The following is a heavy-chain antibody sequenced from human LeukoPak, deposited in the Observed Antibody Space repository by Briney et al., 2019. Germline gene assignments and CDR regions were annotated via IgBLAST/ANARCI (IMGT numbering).Heavy chain of an antibody. CDR1: GGSFSGYY. V-gene: IGHV4-34*01. CDR2: INHSGST. D-gene: IGHD6-13*01. J-gene: IGHJ5*02. Sequence: KPSETLSLTCAVYGGSFSGYYWSWIRQPPGKGLEWIGEINHSGSTNYNPSLKSRVTISVDTSKNQFSLKLSSVTAADTAVYYCARRETYSSSSSGKRNWFDPWGQGTLATVSS. CDR3: ARRETYSSSSSGKRNWFDP.